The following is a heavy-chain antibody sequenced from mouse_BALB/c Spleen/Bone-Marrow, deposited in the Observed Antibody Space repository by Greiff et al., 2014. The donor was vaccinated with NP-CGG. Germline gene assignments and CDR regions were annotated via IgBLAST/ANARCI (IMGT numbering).Heavy chain of an antibody. CDR2: INPSTGYT. CDR3: ARGTVVAYYYAMDY. D-gene: IGHD1-1*01. CDR1: GYTFTSYW. Sequence: QVQLKESGAELAKPGASVKMSCKASGYTFTSYWMHWVKQRPGQGLEWIGYINPSTGYTEYNQKFKDKATLTAEKSSSTAYMQLSSLTSEDSAVYYCARGTVVAYYYAMDYWGQGTSVTVSS. V-gene: IGHV1-7*01. J-gene: IGHJ4*01.